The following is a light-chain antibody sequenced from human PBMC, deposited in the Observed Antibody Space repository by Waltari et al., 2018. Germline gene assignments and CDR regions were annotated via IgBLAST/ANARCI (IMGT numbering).Light chain of an antibody. V-gene: IGLV2-14*02. J-gene: IGLJ3*02. CDR1: SSDVGSYNL. CDR3: SSYTSSSTLGV. CDR2: YVS. Sequence: QFALTQPASVSGSPGQSITISCTGTSSDVGSYNLVSRYQQHPGKAPKLMIYYVSNRPSGVSNRFSGSKSGNTASLTISGLQAEDEADYYCSSYTSSSTLGVFGGGTKLTVL.